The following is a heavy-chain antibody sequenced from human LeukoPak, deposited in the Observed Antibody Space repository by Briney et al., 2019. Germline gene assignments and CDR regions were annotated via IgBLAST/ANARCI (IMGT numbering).Heavy chain of an antibody. V-gene: IGHV4-30-4*01. D-gene: IGHD3-10*01. Sequence: SQTLSLTCTVSGASISSGDYHWNWIRQPPGKGLEWIGFIHDSGSTYYNPSLKSRVSISRDMSKNQLSLMLSSVTAADTAVHYCARGFGAGNYYYGWFDPWGQGTLVSVSS. J-gene: IGHJ5*02. CDR3: ARGFGAGNYYYGWFDP. CDR1: GASISSGDYH. CDR2: IHDSGST.